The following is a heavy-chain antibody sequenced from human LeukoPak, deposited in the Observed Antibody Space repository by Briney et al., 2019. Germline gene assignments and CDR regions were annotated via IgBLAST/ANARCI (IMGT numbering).Heavy chain of an antibody. D-gene: IGHD3-9*01. CDR3: ARENDDILTGYYKYFDY. CDR2: ISYDGSNK. V-gene: IGHV3-30*19. Sequence: GGSLRLSCAASGFTFSSYGMHWVRQAPGKGLDWVAIISYDGSNKYYADSVKGRFTISRDNSKNTLYLQMNSLRAEDTAVYYCARENDDILTGYYKYFDYWRQGTLVTVSS. J-gene: IGHJ4*02. CDR1: GFTFSSYG.